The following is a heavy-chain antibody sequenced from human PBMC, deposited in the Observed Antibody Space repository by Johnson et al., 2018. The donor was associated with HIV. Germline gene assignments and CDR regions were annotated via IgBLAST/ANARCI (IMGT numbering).Heavy chain of an antibody. D-gene: IGHD3-10*01. V-gene: IGHV3-20*04. Sequence: VQLVESGGGVVQPGRSLRLSCAASGFTFDDFGMSWVRQAPGKGLEWVSGINWNGGSTGYADSVKGRFTISRDNGKNSLHLQMNSLRAEDTALYYCAKTRMGGILDAFDLWGQGTMVIVS. CDR2: INWNGGST. J-gene: IGHJ3*01. CDR3: AKTRMGGILDAFDL. CDR1: GFTFDDFG.